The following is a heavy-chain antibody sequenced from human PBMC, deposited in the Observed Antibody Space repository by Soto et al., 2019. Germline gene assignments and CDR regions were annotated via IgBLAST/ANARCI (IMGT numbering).Heavy chain of an antibody. D-gene: IGHD2-15*01. V-gene: IGHV3-23*01. Sequence: EVQLLESGGGLVQPGGSLRLSCAASGFTFSSYDMSWVRQAPGKGLVWVSAITGSGGSTYYADSVKGRFTISRDNSKNTLYLQMHSLRADDTAAYYCAKGRPRNCVGICSNWFDPWGQGTLVTVSS. CDR2: ITGSGGST. CDR1: GFTFSSYD. CDR3: AKGRPRNCVGICSNWFDP. J-gene: IGHJ5*02.